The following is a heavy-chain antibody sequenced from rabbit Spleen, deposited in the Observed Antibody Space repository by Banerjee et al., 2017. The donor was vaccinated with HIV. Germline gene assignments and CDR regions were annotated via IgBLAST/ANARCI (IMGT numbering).Heavy chain of an antibody. D-gene: IGHD6-1*01. CDR3: ARLGHADYPYAYGLKL. Sequence: QSLEESGGDLVKPGASLTLTCTASGVSFSISSYMCWVRQAPGKGLEWIACIYAGSSGSTYYASWAKGRFTISKTSSTTVTLQMTSLTAADTATYFCARLGHADYPYAYGLKLWGPGTLVTVS. CDR2: IYAGSSGST. J-gene: IGHJ4*01. V-gene: IGHV1S40*01. CDR1: GVSFSISSY.